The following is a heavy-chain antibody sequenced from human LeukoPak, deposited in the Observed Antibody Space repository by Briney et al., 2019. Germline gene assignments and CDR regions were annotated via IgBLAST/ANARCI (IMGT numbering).Heavy chain of an antibody. V-gene: IGHV4-38-2*01. CDR1: GYSNSSGYY. Sequence: PSETLSLTCAVSGYSNSSGYYWGWIRQPPGKGLEWIGSIYHSGSTFYNPSLKSRVAISVDTSKNQFSLKLNSVTAADTAMYYCARQDIVLMVYAPGGFDPWGQGALVTVSS. CDR2: IYHSGST. D-gene: IGHD2-8*01. J-gene: IGHJ5*02. CDR3: ARQDIVLMVYAPGGFDP.